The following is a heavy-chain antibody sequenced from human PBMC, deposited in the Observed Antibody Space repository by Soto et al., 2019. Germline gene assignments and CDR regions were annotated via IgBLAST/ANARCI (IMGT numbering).Heavy chain of an antibody. D-gene: IGHD6-13*01. J-gene: IGHJ6*02. CDR2: IDPSDSYT. Sequence: GDSLKISCKGSGYSFTSYWISWVRQMPGKGLEWMGRIDPSDSYTNYSPSFQGHVTISADKSISTAYLQWSSLKASDTAMYYCARHGYISRWYYYYYGMDFWGQGTTVIGSS. V-gene: IGHV5-10-1*01. CDR1: GYSFTSYW. CDR3: ARHGYISRWYYYYYGMDF.